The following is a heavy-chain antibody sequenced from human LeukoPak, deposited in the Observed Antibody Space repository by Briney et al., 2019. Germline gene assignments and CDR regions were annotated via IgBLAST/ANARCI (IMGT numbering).Heavy chain of an antibody. D-gene: IGHD3-16*01. CDR2: IYHSGST. CDR1: GYSISSGYY. J-gene: IGHJ4*02. Sequence: MPSETLSLTCTVSGYSISSGYYWGWIRQPPGKGLEWIGSIYHSGSTYYNPSLKSRVTISVDTSKNQFSLKLSSVTAADTAVYYCARAGWGGSDYWGQGTLVTVSS. CDR3: ARAGWGGSDY. V-gene: IGHV4-38-2*02.